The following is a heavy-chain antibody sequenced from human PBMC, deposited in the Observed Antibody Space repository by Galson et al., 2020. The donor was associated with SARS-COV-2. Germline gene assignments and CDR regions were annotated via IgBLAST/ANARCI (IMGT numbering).Heavy chain of an antibody. CDR3: AHVLYLDDSGYWGFDY. CDR1: GFSFSTSGVG. CDR2: IYWDDDK. J-gene: IGHJ4*02. D-gene: IGHD3-22*01. V-gene: IGHV2-5*02. Sequence: SGPTLVKPTQTLTLTCTFSGFSFSTSGVGVGWIRQPPGKALEWLALIYWDDDKKYSPSLKTRLTITKATSQNQVVLTMTNMDTEDTGTYFCAHVLYLDDSGYWGFDYWGQGALVIVSS.